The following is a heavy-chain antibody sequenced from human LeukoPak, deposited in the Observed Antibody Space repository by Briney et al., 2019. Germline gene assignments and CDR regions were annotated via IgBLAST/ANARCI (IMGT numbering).Heavy chain of an antibody. CDR2: INWNGGST. CDR3: ARDRHPSYCGGDCYSAFDI. J-gene: IGHJ3*02. V-gene: IGHV3-20*04. CDR1: GFTFDDYG. Sequence: GGSLRLSCAASGFTFDDYGMSWVRQAPGKGLEWVSGINWNGGSTGYADSVKGRFTISRDNAKNSLYLHMNSLRAEDTALYYCARDRHPSYCGGDCYSAFDIWGQGTMVTVSS. D-gene: IGHD2-21*01.